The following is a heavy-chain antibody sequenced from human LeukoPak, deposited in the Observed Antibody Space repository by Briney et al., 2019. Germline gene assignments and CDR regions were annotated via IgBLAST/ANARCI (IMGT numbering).Heavy chain of an antibody. J-gene: IGHJ6*03. CDR2: ISSSSSYI. CDR3: AIFLESINYYYYMDV. V-gene: IGHV3-21*01. CDR1: GFTFSSYS. D-gene: IGHD3-3*01. Sequence: PGGSLRLSCAASGFTFSSYSMNWVRQAPGEGLEWVSSISSSSSYIYYADSVKGRFTISRDNAKNSLYLQMNSLRAEDTAVYYCAIFLESINYYYYMDVWGKGTTVTVSS.